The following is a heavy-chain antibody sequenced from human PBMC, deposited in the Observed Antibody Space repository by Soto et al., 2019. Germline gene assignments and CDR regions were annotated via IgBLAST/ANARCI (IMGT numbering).Heavy chain of an antibody. D-gene: IGHD3-10*01. V-gene: IGHV3-23*01. Sequence: EVQLLESGGGLVQPGGSLRHSCAASGLTFSSYAMSWVRQAPGKGLEWVSAISGSGGSTYYADSVKGRLTISRDNSKNTLYLQMNSLRAEDTAVYYCAKDRMAADRSGSYYYYGMDVWGQGTTVTVSS. CDR3: AKDRMAADRSGSYYYYGMDV. J-gene: IGHJ6*02. CDR2: ISGSGGST. CDR1: GLTFSSYA.